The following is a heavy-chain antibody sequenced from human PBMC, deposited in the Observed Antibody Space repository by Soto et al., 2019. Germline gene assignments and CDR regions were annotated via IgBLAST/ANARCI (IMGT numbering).Heavy chain of an antibody. J-gene: IGHJ6*02. CDR1: GFTFSSYA. CDR2: ISYDGSNK. CDR3: ARGGRRVPFYYDIGPYPNDYYYYYGRDV. Sequence: GGSLRLSCAASGFTFSSYAMHWVRRAPGKGLEWVAVISYDGSNKNYADSVKGRFTISRDNSKDTLYLQVNSLRAEDKAVYYCARGGRRVPFYYDIGPYPNDYYYYYGRDVWGQGPRVTVS. V-gene: IGHV3-30-3*01. D-gene: IGHD3-9*01.